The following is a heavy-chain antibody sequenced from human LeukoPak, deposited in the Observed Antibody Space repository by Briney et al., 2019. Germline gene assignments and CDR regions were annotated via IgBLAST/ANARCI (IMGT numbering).Heavy chain of an antibody. Sequence: SETLSLTCTVSGGSISSSSYYWGWIRQPPGKGLEWIGSIYYTGSTYYNPSLKSRVTMSVDTSKNQFSLKLSSVTAADTAVHYCARQLIAAAAYNWFDPWGQGTLVIVSS. J-gene: IGHJ5*02. CDR3: ARQLIAAAAYNWFDP. CDR2: IYYTGST. V-gene: IGHV4-39*01. CDR1: GGSISSSSYY. D-gene: IGHD6-13*01.